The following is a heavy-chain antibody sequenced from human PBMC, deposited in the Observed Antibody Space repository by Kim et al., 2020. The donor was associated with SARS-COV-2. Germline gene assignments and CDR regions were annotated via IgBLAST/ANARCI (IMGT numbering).Heavy chain of an antibody. CDR2: INPNSGGA. Sequence: ASVKVSCKASGYTFTGYYIHWVRQAPGQGLEWMGRINPNSGGANYAQKFQGRVTMTGDTSISTAYMELNRLTSDDTAVYYCARVRIALGGTPPDYWGQGTLVTVSS. V-gene: IGHV1-2*06. D-gene: IGHD6-13*01. J-gene: IGHJ4*02. CDR3: ARVRIALGGTPPDY. CDR1: GYTFTGYY.